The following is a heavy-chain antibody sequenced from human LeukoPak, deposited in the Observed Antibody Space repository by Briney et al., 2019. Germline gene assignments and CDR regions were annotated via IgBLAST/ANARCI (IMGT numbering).Heavy chain of an antibody. Sequence: SETLSLTCAVYGGSFSGYYWSWIRQPPGKGLEWIVEINHSGSTNYNPSLKSRVTISVDTSKNQFSLKLSSVTAADTAVYYCARGGYCSGGSCLYKYWGQGTLVTVSS. CDR3: ARGGYCSGGSCLYKY. V-gene: IGHV4-34*01. CDR2: INHSGST. J-gene: IGHJ4*02. CDR1: GGSFSGYY. D-gene: IGHD2-15*01.